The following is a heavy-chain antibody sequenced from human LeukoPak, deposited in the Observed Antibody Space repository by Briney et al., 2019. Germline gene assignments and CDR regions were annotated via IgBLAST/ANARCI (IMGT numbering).Heavy chain of an antibody. V-gene: IGHV3-23*01. CDR3: AKRIQSAMATGY. J-gene: IGHJ4*02. CDR1: GFTFSSYG. Sequence: GGSLRLSCVASGFTFSSYGMSWVRQAPGKGLEWVSSLNGGGDTTYYADSVKGRFTISRDNSKSTLYLQMNSLRAEDTAVYYCAKRIQSAMATGYWGQGTLVTVSS. D-gene: IGHD5-18*01. CDR2: LNGGGDTT.